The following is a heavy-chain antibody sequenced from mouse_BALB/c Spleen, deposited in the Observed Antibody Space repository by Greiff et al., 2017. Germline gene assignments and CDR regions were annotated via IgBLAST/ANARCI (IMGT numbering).Heavy chain of an antibody. Sequence: VMLVESGAELARPGASVKLSCKASGYTFTSYWMQWVKQRPGQGLEWIGAIYPGDGDTRYTQKFKGKATLTADKSSSTAYMQLSSLASEDSAVYYCARSRRYDGFAYWGQGTLVTVSA. D-gene: IGHD2-14*01. V-gene: IGHV1-87*01. CDR3: ARSRRYDGFAY. J-gene: IGHJ3*01. CDR1: GYTFTSYW. CDR2: IYPGDGDT.